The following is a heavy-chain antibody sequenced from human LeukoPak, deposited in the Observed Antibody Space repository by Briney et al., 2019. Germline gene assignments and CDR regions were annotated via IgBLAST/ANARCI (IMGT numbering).Heavy chain of an antibody. CDR1: GFTVSSNY. V-gene: IGHV3-66*01. D-gene: IGHD5-18*01. Sequence: PGGSLRLSCAASGFTVSSNYMSWVRQAPGKGLEWVSVIYSGGSTYYADSVKGRFTISRDNSKNTLYLQMNSLRAEDTAVYYCARDGETRDTAMALSYWGQGTLVTVSS. J-gene: IGHJ4*02. CDR3: ARDGETRDTAMALSY. CDR2: IYSGGST.